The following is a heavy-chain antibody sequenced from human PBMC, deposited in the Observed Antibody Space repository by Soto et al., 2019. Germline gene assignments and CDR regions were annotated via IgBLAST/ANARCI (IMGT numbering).Heavy chain of an antibody. CDR2: IYYSGST. J-gene: IGHJ4*02. CDR1: GGSISSGDYY. V-gene: IGHV4-30-4*01. Sequence: SETLSLTCTVSGGSISSGDYYWSWIRQPPGKGLEWIGYIYYSGSTYYNPSLKSRVTISVDTSKNQFSLKLSSVTAADPAVYYCARPNYSSSWYYFDYWGQGTLVTVSS. CDR3: ARPNYSSSWYYFDY. D-gene: IGHD6-13*01.